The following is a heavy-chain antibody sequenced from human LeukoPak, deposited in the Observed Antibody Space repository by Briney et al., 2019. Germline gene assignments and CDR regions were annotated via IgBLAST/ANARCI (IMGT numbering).Heavy chain of an antibody. CDR3: AKAGAVGATRDFDY. J-gene: IGHJ4*02. D-gene: IGHD1-26*01. Sequence: KTGGSLRLSCAASGFTFSSYAMSWVRQAPGKGLEWVSAISGSGGSTYYADSVKGRFTISRDNSKNTLYLQMNSLRAEDTAVYYCAKAGAVGATRDFDYWGQGTLVTVSS. V-gene: IGHV3-23*01. CDR1: GFTFSSYA. CDR2: ISGSGGST.